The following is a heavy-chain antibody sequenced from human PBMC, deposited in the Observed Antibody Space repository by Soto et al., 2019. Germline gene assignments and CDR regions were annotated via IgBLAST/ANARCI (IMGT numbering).Heavy chain of an antibody. CDR1: GGSFSGYY. Sequence: SETLSLTCAVYGGSFSGYYWSWIRQPPGKGLEWIGEINHSGSTNYNPSLKSRFTISVDTSKNQFSLKLSSVTAADTAVYYCARLVRGYYYYSGMDVWGQGTTVTVSS. J-gene: IGHJ6*02. CDR2: INHSGST. V-gene: IGHV4-34*01. CDR3: ARLVRGYYYYSGMDV. D-gene: IGHD3-10*01.